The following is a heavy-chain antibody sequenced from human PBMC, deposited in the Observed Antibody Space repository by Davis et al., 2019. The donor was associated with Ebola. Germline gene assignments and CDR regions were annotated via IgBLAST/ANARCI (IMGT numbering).Heavy chain of an antibody. J-gene: IGHJ4*02. CDR3: ASGFGNYLNY. Sequence: GESLKISCAASGFTFSSYSMNWVRQAPGKGLEWVSSISSSSSYIYYADSVKGRFTISRDNAKNSLYLQMNSLRAEDTAVYFCASGFGNYLNYWGQGTLVTVSS. D-gene: IGHD3-10*01. CDR1: GFTFSSYS. CDR2: ISSSSSYI. V-gene: IGHV3-21*01.